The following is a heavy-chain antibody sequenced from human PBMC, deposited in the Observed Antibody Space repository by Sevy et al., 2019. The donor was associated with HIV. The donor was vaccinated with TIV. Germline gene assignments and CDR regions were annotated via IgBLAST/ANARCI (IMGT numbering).Heavy chain of an antibody. V-gene: IGHV4-39*01. D-gene: IGHD3-22*01. CDR1: GGSIGSSSYY. J-gene: IGHJ4*02. CDR3: VGIYYDSSGYYFLSFDY. Sequence: SETLSLTCTVSGGSIGSSSYYWGWIRQPPGKGLEWIGSIYYSGSTYYTPSLKSRVTISVDTSKNQFSLKLSSVTAADTAVYYCVGIYYDSSGYYFLSFDYWGQGTLVTVSS. CDR2: IYYSGST.